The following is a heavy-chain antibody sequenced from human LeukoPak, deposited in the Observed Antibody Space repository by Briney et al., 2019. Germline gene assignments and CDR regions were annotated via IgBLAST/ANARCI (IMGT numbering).Heavy chain of an antibody. CDR2: ISYDGSNK. V-gene: IGHV3-30-3*01. Sequence: GGSLRPSCAASGFTFSSYAMHWVRQAPGKGLEWVAVISYDGSNKYYADSVKGRFTISRDNSKNTLYLQMNSLRAEDTAVYYCARDQEDYYDSSGPGTDAFDIWGQGAMVTVSS. CDR3: ARDQEDYYDSSGPGTDAFDI. CDR1: GFTFSSYA. D-gene: IGHD3-22*01. J-gene: IGHJ3*02.